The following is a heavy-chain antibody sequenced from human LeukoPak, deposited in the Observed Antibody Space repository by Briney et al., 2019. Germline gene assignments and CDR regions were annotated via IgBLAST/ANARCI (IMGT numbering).Heavy chain of an antibody. J-gene: IGHJ4*01. V-gene: IGHV4-39*01. D-gene: IGHD3-16*01. CDR2: IYYSGST. CDR3: ARQGWGSASGYYFDY. CDR1: GGSISSSSYY. Sequence: SETLSLTCGVSGGSISSSSYYWGWIRQPPGKGLEWVGTIYYSGSTYYNPSLKSRVTISVDTSKNQFSLKLSSVTAADTAVYYCARQGWGSASGYYFDYWGQEPWSPSPQ.